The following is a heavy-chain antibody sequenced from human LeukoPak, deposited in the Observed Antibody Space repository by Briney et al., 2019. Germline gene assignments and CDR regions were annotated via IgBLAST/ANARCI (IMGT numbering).Heavy chain of an antibody. V-gene: IGHV1-2*02. D-gene: IGHD5-12*01. J-gene: IGHJ4*02. Sequence: ASVKVSCTASGYTFTGHYMHWVRQAPGQGLEWMGWINPNSGGTNSALKFQGRVTMTRDTSISTTYMELSRLRSDDTAVYYCARVGYSGYDLVSSFDYWGQGTLVTVSS. CDR1: GYTFTGHY. CDR2: INPNSGGT. CDR3: ARVGYSGYDLVSSFDY.